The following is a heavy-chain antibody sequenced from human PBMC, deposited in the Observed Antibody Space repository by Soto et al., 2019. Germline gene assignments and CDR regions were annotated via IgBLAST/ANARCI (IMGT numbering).Heavy chain of an antibody. Sequence: QVQLVQSGAEVKKPGASLKVSCKASGYTFTSYAMHWVRQAPGQRLGWMGWINAGNGNTKYSQKFQGRVTITRDTSASTAYMELSSLRSEDTAVYYCARGVVEGVVPAAINYWGQGTLVTVSS. D-gene: IGHD2-2*01. J-gene: IGHJ4*02. CDR3: ARGVVEGVVPAAINY. V-gene: IGHV1-3*01. CDR2: INAGNGNT. CDR1: GYTFTSYA.